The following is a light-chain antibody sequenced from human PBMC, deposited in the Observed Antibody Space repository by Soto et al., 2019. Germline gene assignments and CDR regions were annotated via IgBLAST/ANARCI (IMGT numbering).Light chain of an antibody. CDR3: GSYTSSNTYV. V-gene: IGLV2-14*03. CDR1: SSDVGDYNY. CDR2: DVS. Sequence: QSALTQPASVSGSPGQSITISCTGTSSDVGDYNYVSWYQQHPGKAPKLMIYDVSHRPSGVSNRFSGSKSGNTASLTISGLQAEDEADYYCGSYTSSNTYVFGTGTKLTVL. J-gene: IGLJ1*01.